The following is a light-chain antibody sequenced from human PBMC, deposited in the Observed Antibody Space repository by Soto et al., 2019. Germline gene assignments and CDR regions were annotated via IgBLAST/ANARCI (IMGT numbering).Light chain of an antibody. Sequence: QSALTQPASVSGSPVQSITSSCTGTRSDVGSYNSIAWYQQLPGKAPRVMIFEVTKRPSGISNRFSGSKSGSTASLTISGLQAEDEADYFCFSYAGSSIWVFGGGTKLTVL. CDR3: FSYAGSSIWV. J-gene: IGLJ3*02. V-gene: IGLV2-23*02. CDR1: RSDVGSYNS. CDR2: EVT.